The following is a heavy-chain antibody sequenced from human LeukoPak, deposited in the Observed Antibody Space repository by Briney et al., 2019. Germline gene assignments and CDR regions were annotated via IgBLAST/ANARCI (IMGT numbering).Heavy chain of an antibody. V-gene: IGHV6-1*01. CDR2: TYYRSKWYN. CDR3: ARDKSCFDP. J-gene: IGHJ5*02. Sequence: HAQTLSHTCAISGHNVSSNSAAWQWITQSPSTGLDWLGRTYYRSKWYNDYAVSVKSRITINPDTAKNHYSLQLNSVTPEDTAVYYYARDKSCFDPWGQGTVVTVSS. CDR1: GHNVSSNSAA.